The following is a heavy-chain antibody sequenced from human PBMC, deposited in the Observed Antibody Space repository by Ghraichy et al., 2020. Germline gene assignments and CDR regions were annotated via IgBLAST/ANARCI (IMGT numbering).Heavy chain of an antibody. D-gene: IGHD2-15*01. Sequence: SQTLSLTCAISGDSVSSNSAAWNWIRQSPSRGLEWLGRTYYMSKWYNDYAVSVKSRITINPDTSKNQFSLQLNSVTPEDTAVYYCARGHIGIRVATYYFDYWGQGTLVTVSS. CDR3: ARGHIGIRVATYYFDY. CDR1: GDSVSSNSAA. V-gene: IGHV6-1*01. CDR2: TYYMSKWYN. J-gene: IGHJ4*02.